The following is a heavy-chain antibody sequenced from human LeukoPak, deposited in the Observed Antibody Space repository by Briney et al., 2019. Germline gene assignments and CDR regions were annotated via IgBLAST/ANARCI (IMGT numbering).Heavy chain of an antibody. Sequence: ASVKVSCKASGYTFTNYDINWVRQAPGQGLELMGRMSPNSGDTGFAQKFQGRVTMTRDTSITTAYMELSSLRSEDTAVYYCARDDYSNSQDAFDIWGQGTVVTVSS. CDR1: GYTFTNYD. CDR3: ARDDYSNSQDAFDI. CDR2: MSPNSGDT. J-gene: IGHJ3*02. V-gene: IGHV1-8*01. D-gene: IGHD4-11*01.